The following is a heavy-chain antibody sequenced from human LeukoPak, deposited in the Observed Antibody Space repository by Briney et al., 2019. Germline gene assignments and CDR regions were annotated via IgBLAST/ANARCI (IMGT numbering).Heavy chain of an antibody. V-gene: IGHV1-46*01. CDR3: ARADSSSWYPNPYYYYGMDV. CDR2: INPSGGST. Sequence: ASVKVSCKASGYTFTSYDINWVRQAPGQGLEWMGIINPSGGSTSYAQKFQGRVTMTRDTSTSTVYMELSSLRSEDTAVYYCARADSSSWYPNPYYYYGMDVWGQGTTVTVSS. CDR1: GYTFTSYD. J-gene: IGHJ6*02. D-gene: IGHD6-13*01.